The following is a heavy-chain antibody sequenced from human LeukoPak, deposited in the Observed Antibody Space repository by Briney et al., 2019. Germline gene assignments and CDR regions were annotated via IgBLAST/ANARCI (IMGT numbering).Heavy chain of an antibody. CDR1: GGSISSGGYS. Sequence: PSQTLSLICAVSGGSISSGGYSWGWIRQPPGKGLEWIGYIYHSGSTYYNPSLKSRVTISVDRSKNQFSLKLSSVTAADTAVYYCARATPYYYDSSGPPGTEFDPWGQGTLVTVSS. CDR3: ARATPYYYDSSGPPGTEFDP. D-gene: IGHD3-22*01. CDR2: IYHSGST. J-gene: IGHJ5*02. V-gene: IGHV4-30-2*01.